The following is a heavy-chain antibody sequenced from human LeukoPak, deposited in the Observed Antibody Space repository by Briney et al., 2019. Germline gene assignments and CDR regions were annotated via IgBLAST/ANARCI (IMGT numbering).Heavy chain of an antibody. CDR3: ARDGYFDL. J-gene: IGHJ2*01. CDR2: ISAHNGNT. Sequence: SVKVSRKASGYTFTTHGIAWVRQAPGQGHEWMGWISAHNGNTNYAQSLQGRVTMTTDTSTNTAYMELRSLRSDDTAVYYCARDGYFDLWGRGTLVTVSS. CDR1: GYTFTTHG. V-gene: IGHV1-18*01.